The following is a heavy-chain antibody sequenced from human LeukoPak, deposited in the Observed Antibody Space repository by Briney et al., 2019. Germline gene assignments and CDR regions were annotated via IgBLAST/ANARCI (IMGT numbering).Heavy chain of an antibody. Sequence: PSETLSLTCTVSGGSISTSSYYWGWIRQPPGKGLEWIGSIYYSGSTYYNPSLKSRVTISLDTSKNQFSLKLSSVTAADTAVYYCARSYSGYDYRYYFDYWGQGTLVTVSS. D-gene: IGHD5-12*01. V-gene: IGHV4-39*07. CDR3: ARSYSGYDYRYYFDY. CDR2: IYYSGST. CDR1: GGSISTSSYY. J-gene: IGHJ4*02.